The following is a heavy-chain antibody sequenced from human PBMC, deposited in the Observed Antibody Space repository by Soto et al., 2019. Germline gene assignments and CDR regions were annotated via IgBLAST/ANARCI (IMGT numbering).Heavy chain of an antibody. CDR2: INPSDGNR. D-gene: IGHD3-22*01. J-gene: IGHJ4*02. CDR3: ARDRLRGYDSSGFYS. Sequence: GASVKVSCKTSGYTFARFAMHWVRQAPGQRLEWMGWINPSDGNRNFAQKFEDRVTMTTATSTNTVFLELRSLKSDDTAIYYCARDRLRGYDSSGFYSWGQGTMVTVSS. V-gene: IGHV1-3*01. CDR1: GYTFARFA.